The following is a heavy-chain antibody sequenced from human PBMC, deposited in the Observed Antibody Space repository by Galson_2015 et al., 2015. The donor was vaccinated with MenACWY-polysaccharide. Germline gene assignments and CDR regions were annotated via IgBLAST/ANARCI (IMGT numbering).Heavy chain of an antibody. D-gene: IGHD6-25*01. CDR1: GYTFTSYD. J-gene: IGHJ5*01. Sequence: SVKVSCKASGYTFTSYDINWVRQATGQGLEWMGWMNPNSGNTGYPQKFQGRVTMTRNTSITTAYMELSSLRSEDTAVYYCARGTAPPGIAAATVLKHSRRKGTLVTVSS. CDR2: MNPNSGNT. V-gene: IGHV1-8*01. CDR3: ARGTAPPGIAAATVLKHS.